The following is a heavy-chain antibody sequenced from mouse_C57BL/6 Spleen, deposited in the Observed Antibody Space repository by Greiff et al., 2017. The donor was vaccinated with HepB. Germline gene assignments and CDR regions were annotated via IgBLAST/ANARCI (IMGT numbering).Heavy chain of an antibody. J-gene: IGHJ1*03. CDR3: ARKLGRGYFDV. D-gene: IGHD4-1*01. CDR1: EYEFPSHD. Sequence: EVKLVESGGGLVQPGASLKLSCESYEYEFPSHDMSWVRKTPEKRLELVAAINSDGDSTYYPDTMERRFIISIDNTKKTLYLQMSSLGSEDTALYYCARKLGRGYFDVWGTGTTVTVSS. CDR2: INSDGDST. V-gene: IGHV5-2*01.